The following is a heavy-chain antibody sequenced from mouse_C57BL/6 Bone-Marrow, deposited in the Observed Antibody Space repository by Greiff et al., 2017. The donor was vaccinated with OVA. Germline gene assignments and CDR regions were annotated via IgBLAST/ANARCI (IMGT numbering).Heavy chain of an antibody. V-gene: IGHV3-6*01. J-gene: IGHJ2*01. Sequence: EVKLMESGPGLVKPSQSLSLTCSVTGYSITSGYYWNWIRQFPGNKLEWMGYISYDGSNNYNPSLKNRISITRDTSKNQFFLKLNSVTTEDTATYYCARVYYAPLFDYWGQGTTLTDSS. CDR2: ISYDGSN. D-gene: IGHD2-1*01. CDR1: GYSITSGYY. CDR3: ARVYYAPLFDY.